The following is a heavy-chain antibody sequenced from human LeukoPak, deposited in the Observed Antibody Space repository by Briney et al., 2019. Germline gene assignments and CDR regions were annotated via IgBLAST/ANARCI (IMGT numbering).Heavy chain of an antibody. CDR3: ARVPLKFLEPFDY. J-gene: IGHJ4*02. V-gene: IGHV4-34*01. CDR1: GGSFNGYY. CDR2: ISHSGTT. Sequence: PSETLSLTCTVYGGSFNGYYWSWIRQPPGKGLEWIGEISHSGTTNYSPSLKSRVTMSLDTSSNHFSLKLSSVTAADTAVYYCARVPLKFLEPFDYWGQGTLVTVSS. D-gene: IGHD3-3*01.